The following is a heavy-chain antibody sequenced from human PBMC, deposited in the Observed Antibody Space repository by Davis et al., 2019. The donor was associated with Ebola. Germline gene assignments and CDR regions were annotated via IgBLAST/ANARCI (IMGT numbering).Heavy chain of an antibody. V-gene: IGHV3-20*04. J-gene: IGHJ4*02. Sequence: LSLTCAASGFTFDDYGMSWVRQAPGKGLEWVSGINWNGGSTGYADSVKGRFTISRDNAKNSLYLQMNSLRAEDTAFYYCARGGYCSSTNCFVTDYWGQGTLVTVSS. CDR3: ARGGYCSSTNCFVTDY. CDR2: INWNGGST. CDR1: GFTFDDYG. D-gene: IGHD2-2*01.